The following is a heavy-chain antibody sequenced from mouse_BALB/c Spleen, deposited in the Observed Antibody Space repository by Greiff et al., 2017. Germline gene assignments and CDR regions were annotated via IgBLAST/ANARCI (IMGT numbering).Heavy chain of an antibody. CDR2: IWGDGST. CDR3: AREDYYGSSYLYAMDY. J-gene: IGHJ4*01. D-gene: IGHD1-1*01. V-gene: IGHV2-6-7*01. Sequence: VKLQESGPGLVAPSQSLSITCTVSGFSLTGYGVNWVRQPPGKGLEWLGMIWGDGSTDYNSALKSRLSISKDNSKSQVFLKMNSLQTDDTARYYCAREDYYGSSYLYAMDYWGQGTSVTVSS. CDR1: GFSLTGYG.